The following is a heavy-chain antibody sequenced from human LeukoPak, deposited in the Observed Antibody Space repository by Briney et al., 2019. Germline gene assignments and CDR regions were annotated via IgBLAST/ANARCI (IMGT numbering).Heavy chain of an antibody. CDR2: IYHSGST. J-gene: IGHJ4*02. CDR1: GGSISSSNW. D-gene: IGHD5-18*01. CDR3: ARDTDNSYGPSGAFDY. Sequence: SETLSLTCAVSGGSISSSNWWSWVRQPPGKGLEWIGEIYHSGSTNYNPSLKSRVTISVDKSKNQFSLKLSSVTAADTAVYYCARDTDNSYGPSGAFDYWGQGTLVTVSS. V-gene: IGHV4-4*02.